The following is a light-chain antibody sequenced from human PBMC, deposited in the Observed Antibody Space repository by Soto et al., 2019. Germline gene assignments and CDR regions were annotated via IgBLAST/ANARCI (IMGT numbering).Light chain of an antibody. CDR3: QQRSNWRWT. CDR1: QSVSSY. V-gene: IGKV3-11*01. J-gene: IGKJ1*01. CDR2: DAS. Sequence: EIVLTQSPATLSLSPGERATLSCRASQSVSSYLAWYQQKPGQAPRLLIYDASNRATGIPARCSGSGAGTDVPLTISSLEPEDFAVYYCQQRSNWRWTFGQGTKVEIK.